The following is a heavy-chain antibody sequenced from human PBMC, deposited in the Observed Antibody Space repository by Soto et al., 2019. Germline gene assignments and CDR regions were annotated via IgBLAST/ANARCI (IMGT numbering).Heavy chain of an antibody. CDR3: ARACTGGSCFCIY. CDR2: INTYNGNS. V-gene: IGHV1-18*01. J-gene: IGHJ4*02. Sequence: QVQLVQSAAEVKKPGASVKVSCKASGYTLTNYAISWVRQAPGQGPEWMGWINTYNGNSNYAQKFQGRVTMTTDTSTNTAYMELRSLTSDDTAVYYCARACTGGSCFCIYWGQGTLVTVSS. CDR1: GYTLTNYA. D-gene: IGHD2-15*01.